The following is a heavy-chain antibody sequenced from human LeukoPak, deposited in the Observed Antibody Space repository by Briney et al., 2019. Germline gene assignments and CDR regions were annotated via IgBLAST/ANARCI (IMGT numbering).Heavy chain of an antibody. J-gene: IGHJ4*02. Sequence: GASGKVSCKASGYSCTSYDFDWVRQASGQRPEWMGWMRPNSGDTGYAQKFQDRVTMTRNTSISTAYMELSSLRSDDTAVYYCARGPPSWGYDYWGPGTLVTVSS. CDR2: MRPNSGDT. CDR3: ARGPPSWGYDY. D-gene: IGHD2-2*01. V-gene: IGHV1-8*01. CDR1: GYSCTSYD.